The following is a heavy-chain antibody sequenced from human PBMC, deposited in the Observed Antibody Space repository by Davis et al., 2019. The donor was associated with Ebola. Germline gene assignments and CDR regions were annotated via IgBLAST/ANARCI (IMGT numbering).Heavy chain of an antibody. V-gene: IGHV4-34*01. CDR2: INHSGST. CDR1: GGSFSGYY. Sequence: SETLSLTCAVYGGSFSGYYWSWIRQPPGKGLEWIGEINHSGSTNYNPSLKSRVTISVDTSKNQFSLKLSSVTAADTAVYYCARVLGHYYDSSGYYSQYYFDYWGQGTLVTVSS. D-gene: IGHD3-22*01. J-gene: IGHJ4*02. CDR3: ARVLGHYYDSSGYYSQYYFDY.